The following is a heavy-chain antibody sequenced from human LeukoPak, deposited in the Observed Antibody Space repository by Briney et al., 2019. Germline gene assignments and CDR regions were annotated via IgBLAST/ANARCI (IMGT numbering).Heavy chain of an antibody. Sequence: ASVKVSCKASGGTFSSYAISWVRQAPGQGLEWMGSISAYSGNTNYAQKFQDRVTTTTDTSTSTVYMELSSLRSEDTAVYYCATEALRTHPSSRSHFDYWGQGTLVTVSS. CDR3: ATEALRTHPSSRSHFDY. V-gene: IGHV1-18*01. J-gene: IGHJ4*02. CDR1: GGTFSSYA. CDR2: ISAYSGNT. D-gene: IGHD1-14*01.